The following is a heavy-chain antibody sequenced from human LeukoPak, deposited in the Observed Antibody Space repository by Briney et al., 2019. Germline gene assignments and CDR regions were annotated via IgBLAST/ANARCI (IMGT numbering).Heavy chain of an antibody. V-gene: IGHV1-2*02. J-gene: IGHJ4*02. CDR1: GYTFTGYY. CDR2: INPNSGGT. Sequence: ASVKVSCKTSGYTFTGYYMHWVRQAPGQGLEWMGWINPNSGGTNYAQKFQGRVTMTRDTSISTAYMELSRLRSDDTAVYYCARVGTEGYSYGHGWYFDYWGQGTLVTVSS. D-gene: IGHD5-18*01. CDR3: ARVGTEGYSYGHGWYFDY.